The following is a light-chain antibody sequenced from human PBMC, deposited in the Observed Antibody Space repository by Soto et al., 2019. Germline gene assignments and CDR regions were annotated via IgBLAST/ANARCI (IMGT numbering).Light chain of an antibody. Sequence: EIVLTQSPGTLCLSPGERATLSCRASQSLSSHYLAWYQQKPGQAPRLLIYGASSRATGIPDMFSGSGAATYFTLTISILEPEDVAVFYCPHCASSPWTFGQGTKVDIK. J-gene: IGKJ1*01. V-gene: IGKV3-20*01. CDR3: PHCASSPWT. CDR2: GAS. CDR1: QSLSSHY.